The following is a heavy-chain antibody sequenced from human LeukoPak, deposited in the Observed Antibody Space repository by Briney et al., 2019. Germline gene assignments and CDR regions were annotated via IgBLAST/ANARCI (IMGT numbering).Heavy chain of an antibody. D-gene: IGHD3-9*01. CDR2: IGTAGDT. CDR1: GFIFSNYD. V-gene: IGHV3-13*01. Sequence: GGSLRLSCAASGFIFSNYDMHWVRQAPGKGLEWVSAIGTAGDTYYPGSVKGRFTISRENAKNSLYLQMNSLRAGDTAVYFCARGNILTGYDYWGQGTLVTVSS. J-gene: IGHJ4*02. CDR3: ARGNILTGYDY.